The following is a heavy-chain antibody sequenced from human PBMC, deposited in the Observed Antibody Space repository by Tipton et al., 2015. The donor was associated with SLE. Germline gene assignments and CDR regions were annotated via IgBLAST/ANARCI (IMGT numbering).Heavy chain of an antibody. J-gene: IGHJ6*02. V-gene: IGHV3-9*01. CDR3: AGLYGMDV. CDR2: ITWNRDII. CDR1: GFTFDDFA. D-gene: IGHD3-16*01. Sequence: SLRLSCAASGFTFDDFAMHWVRQTPGKGLEWVSGITWNRDIIGYADSVKGRFTISRDNAKNSLYLQMNSLRAEDSAVYYCAGLYGMDVWGQGTAVTVSS.